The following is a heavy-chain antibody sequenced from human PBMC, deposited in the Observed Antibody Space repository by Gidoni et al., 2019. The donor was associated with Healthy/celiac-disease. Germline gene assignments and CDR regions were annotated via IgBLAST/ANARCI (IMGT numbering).Heavy chain of an antibody. Sequence: QVQLVESGGGVVQPGRSLRLSCAASGCTFSSYGMHWVRQAPGKVLEWVAVISYDGSNKYYADSVKSRVTISRDNSKNTLYLQMNSLRAEDTAVYYCAKDLSRELEQPYYYGMDVWGQGTTVTVSS. CDR1: GCTFSSYG. D-gene: IGHD1-1*01. CDR2: ISYDGSNK. J-gene: IGHJ6*02. CDR3: AKDLSRELEQPYYYGMDV. V-gene: IGHV3-30*18.